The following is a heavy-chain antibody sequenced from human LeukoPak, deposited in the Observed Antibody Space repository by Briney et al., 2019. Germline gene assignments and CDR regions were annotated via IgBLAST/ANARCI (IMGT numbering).Heavy chain of an antibody. CDR2: MNPNTGNT. CDR1: GYTFISYD. CDR3: ARRAVGNSYYYSMDV. J-gene: IGHJ6*03. Sequence: ASLKVSCKASGYTFISYDLNWVRQVPGQGLEWMGCMNPNTGNTGYAQKFQGRVAITSNTSISTAFMELSSLRSEDTAVYYCARRAVGNSYYYSMDVWGKGTTVTVSS. D-gene: IGHD6-19*01. V-gene: IGHV1-8*01.